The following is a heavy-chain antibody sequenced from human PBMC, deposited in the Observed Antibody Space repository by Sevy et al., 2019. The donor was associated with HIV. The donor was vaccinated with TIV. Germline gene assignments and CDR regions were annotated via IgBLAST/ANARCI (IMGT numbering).Heavy chain of an antibody. CDR2: ISSSGTTI. D-gene: IGHD3-22*01. V-gene: IGHV3-48*03. CDR3: SRVDANYDKGFDP. Sequence: GGSLRLSCEASGFAFSSYEMNWVCQAPGKGLEWVSYISSSGTTIKYADSVKGRFTISRDNAKNSLYMQMNSLRAEATAAYYCSRVDANYDKGFDPWGQGTLVTVSS. CDR1: GFAFSSYE. J-gene: IGHJ5*02.